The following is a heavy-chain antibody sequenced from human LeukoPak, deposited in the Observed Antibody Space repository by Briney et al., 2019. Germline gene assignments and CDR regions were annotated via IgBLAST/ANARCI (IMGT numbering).Heavy chain of an antibody. CDR3: AKDRPNNYGTNGQYYTRNGDY. D-gene: IGHD2-8*01. CDR2: ISGSGDYT. CDR1: GFTFNNYA. J-gene: IGHJ4*02. V-gene: IGHV3-23*01. Sequence: GGSLRLSCAASGFTFNNYAMSWVRQAPGKGLEWVSSISGSGDYTFYADSVKGRFTISRDNSKDTLYLQMNSLRVDDKAIYYCAKDRPNNYGTNGQYYTRNGDYWGQGTLVSVSS.